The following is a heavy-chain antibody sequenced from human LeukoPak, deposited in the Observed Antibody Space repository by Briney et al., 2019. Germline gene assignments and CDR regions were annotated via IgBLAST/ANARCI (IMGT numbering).Heavy chain of an antibody. D-gene: IGHD3-10*01. J-gene: IGHJ4*02. CDR2: IYHSGST. V-gene: IGHV4-30-2*01. CDR3: ARGTLWFGEFPRYFDY. CDR1: GGSISIGGYS. Sequence: SETLSLTCAVSGGSISIGGYSWSWIRQPPGKGLEWIGYIYHSGSTYYNPSLKSRVTISVDRSKNQFSLKLSSVTAADTAVYYCARGTLWFGEFPRYFDYWGQGTLVTVSS.